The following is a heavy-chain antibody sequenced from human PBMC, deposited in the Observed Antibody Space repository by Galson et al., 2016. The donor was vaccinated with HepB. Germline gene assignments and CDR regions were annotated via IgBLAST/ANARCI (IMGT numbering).Heavy chain of an antibody. D-gene: IGHD3-10*01. Sequence: SETLSLTCTVSGGSIRSSSFYWGWVRRTPGKGLEWIGSIFYSGGTHYNPSLKSRVTISVDTSKNVLSLTLRSVTAAETAVYYCARRTWGSGIDHWGQGTLVTVS. V-gene: IGHV4-39*02. CDR3: ARRTWGSGIDH. CDR1: GGSIRSSSFY. J-gene: IGHJ5*02. CDR2: IFYSGGT.